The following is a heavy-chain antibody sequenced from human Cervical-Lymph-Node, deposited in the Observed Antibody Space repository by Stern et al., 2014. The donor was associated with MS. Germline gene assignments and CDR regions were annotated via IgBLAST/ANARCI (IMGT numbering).Heavy chain of an antibody. CDR2: IFQSGST. CDR1: GASFSSHF. Sequence: VQLVESGPGLVKPSETLSLTCSVSGASFSSHFWSWIRQPPGKGLEWIGCIFQSGSTYYNPSLKRRVTISIDTSRNQFSMTLTSVTAADTAVYYCAREPESWGQGTLVTVSS. J-gene: IGHJ5*02. CDR3: AREPES. V-gene: IGHV4-59*11. D-gene: IGHD1-14*01.